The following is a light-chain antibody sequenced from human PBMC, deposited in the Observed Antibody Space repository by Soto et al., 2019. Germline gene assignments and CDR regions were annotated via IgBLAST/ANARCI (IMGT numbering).Light chain of an antibody. CDR1: QTISTY. CDR2: DVS. V-gene: IGKV1-39*01. Sequence: DIPMTQSPSSLSASVGDRVTISCRPSQTISTYLHWYQHKPGRAPRLLISDVSTLQGEVPGRFRGSGSETEFTITITYLQPEDFATYYCPQGYSIHALTFGGGTQVELK. CDR3: PQGYSIHALT. J-gene: IGKJ4*01.